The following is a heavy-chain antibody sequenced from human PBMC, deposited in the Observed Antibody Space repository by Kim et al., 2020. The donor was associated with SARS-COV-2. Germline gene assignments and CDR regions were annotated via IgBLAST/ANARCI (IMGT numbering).Heavy chain of an antibody. J-gene: IGHJ5*02. CDR3: ARLGKPP. V-gene: IGHV3-23*01. Sequence: NGDSTYSADSVKGRFTISRDNSKNTMFLQKNSLRAEDTAVYFCARLGKPPWGQGTLVTVSS. CDR2: NGDST. D-gene: IGHD3-16*01.